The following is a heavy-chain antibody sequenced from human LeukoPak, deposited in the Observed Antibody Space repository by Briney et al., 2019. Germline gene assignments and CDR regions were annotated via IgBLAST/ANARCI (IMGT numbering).Heavy chain of an antibody. Sequence: SETLSLTCTVSGGSISSSSYYWGWIRQPPGKGLEWIGSIYYSGSTYYNPSLKSRVTISVDTSKNQFSLKLSSVTAADTAVYYCARHRPGYQLLYAFDIWGQGTMVTVSS. V-gene: IGHV4-39*01. CDR3: ARHRPGYQLLYAFDI. CDR1: GGSISSSSYY. CDR2: IYYSGST. D-gene: IGHD2-2*01. J-gene: IGHJ3*02.